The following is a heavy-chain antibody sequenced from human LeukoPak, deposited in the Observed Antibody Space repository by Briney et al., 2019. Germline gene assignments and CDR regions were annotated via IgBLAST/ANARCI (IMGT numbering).Heavy chain of an antibody. Sequence: GGSLRLSCAASGFNFTSYAMSWVRQAPGKGLEWVSSISAATTNAYYADSVQGRFTISRGYSKNTLYLQMNSLRVEDTAVYYCATTSPRYSTTWYYPSDYWGQGTLVTVSS. V-gene: IGHV3-23*01. D-gene: IGHD2/OR15-2a*01. CDR1: GFNFTSYA. CDR3: ATTSPRYSTTWYYPSDY. CDR2: ISAATTNA. J-gene: IGHJ4*02.